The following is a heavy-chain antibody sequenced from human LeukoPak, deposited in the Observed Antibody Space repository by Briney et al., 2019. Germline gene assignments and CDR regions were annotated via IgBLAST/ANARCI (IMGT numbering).Heavy chain of an antibody. V-gene: IGHV3-7*01. D-gene: IGHD5-18*01. J-gene: IGHJ4*02. CDR2: MNIDGSEK. Sequence: TGGSLRLSCAAPGFTFSSFWMGWVRQTPGKRLEWVANMNIDGSEKYYADSVKGRFSISRDNAENSLYLQMNSLRVEDTAFYYCARDLAYSRLDYWGQGMLVTVSS. CDR1: GFTFSSFW. CDR3: ARDLAYSRLDY.